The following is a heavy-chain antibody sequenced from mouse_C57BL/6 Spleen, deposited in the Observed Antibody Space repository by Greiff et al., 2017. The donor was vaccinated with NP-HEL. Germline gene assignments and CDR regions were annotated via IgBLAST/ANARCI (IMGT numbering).Heavy chain of an antibody. J-gene: IGHJ1*03. CDR1: GYSFTGYF. Sequence: VQLQQSGPELVKPGDSVKISCKASGYSFTGYFMNWVMQSHGKSLEWIGRINPYNGDTFYNQKFKGKATLTVDKSSSTAHMELRSLTSEDSAVYYCARWGYEWYFDVWGTGTTVTVSS. D-gene: IGHD3-1*01. V-gene: IGHV1-20*01. CDR3: ARWGYEWYFDV. CDR2: INPYNGDT.